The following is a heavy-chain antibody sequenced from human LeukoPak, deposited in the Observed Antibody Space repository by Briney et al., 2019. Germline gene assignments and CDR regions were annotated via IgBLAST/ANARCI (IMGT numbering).Heavy chain of an antibody. Sequence: TGGSLRLSCAASGFTVSSNYMTWVRQAPGKGLEWVSVINKSGGSTYYADSVKGRFTISRDNSKNTLYLQMNSLRAEDTAVYYCAKDRWGSGGSGGGDYWGQGTLVTVSS. CDR2: INKSGGST. CDR3: AKDRWGSGGSGGGDY. V-gene: IGHV3-53*01. D-gene: IGHD2-15*01. J-gene: IGHJ4*02. CDR1: GFTVSSNY.